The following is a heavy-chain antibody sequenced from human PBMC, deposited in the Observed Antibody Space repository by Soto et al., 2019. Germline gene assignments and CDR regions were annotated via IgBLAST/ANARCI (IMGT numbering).Heavy chain of an antibody. J-gene: IGHJ4*02. V-gene: IGHV3-74*01. Sequence: HPGGSLRLSCAASGFTFSSYWMHWVRQAPGKGLVWVSHINLDGSRINYADSVKGRFTISRDNAKNTLYLQMNSLRAEDTALYYCATEVGGARDYWGQGTLVTVSS. D-gene: IGHD1-26*01. CDR1: GFTFSSYW. CDR2: INLDGSRI. CDR3: ATEVGGARDY.